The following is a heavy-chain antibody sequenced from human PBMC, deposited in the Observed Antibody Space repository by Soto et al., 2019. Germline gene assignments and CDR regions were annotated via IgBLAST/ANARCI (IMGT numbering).Heavy chain of an antibody. Sequence: GGSLRLSCAASGFTFSSYWMSWVRQAPGKGLEWVANIKQDGSEKYYVDSVKGRFTISRDNAKNSLYLQMNSLRAADTAVYYCARVQGDYGERYYYGMDVWGQGTTVTVSS. J-gene: IGHJ6*02. CDR3: ARVQGDYGERYYYGMDV. CDR1: GFTFSSYW. CDR2: IKQDGSEK. V-gene: IGHV3-7*03. D-gene: IGHD4-17*01.